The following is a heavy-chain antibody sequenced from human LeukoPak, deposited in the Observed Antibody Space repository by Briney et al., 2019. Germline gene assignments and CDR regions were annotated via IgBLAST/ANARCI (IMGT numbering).Heavy chain of an antibody. CDR3: ARNRVATIYGKFDY. CDR1: GRPVNPFY. V-gene: IGHV4-59*02. CDR2: VSYTGSTNNTGST. J-gene: IGHJ4*02. Sequence: NPSDTLSLLCTVSGRPVNPFYWLWIPQPPGKALQWVGYVSYTGSTNNTGSTNYNPSLKSRVNISVDTFNNQFSLKLSSLTAADTGVYFCARNRVATIYGKFDYWGQGTLVTVSS. D-gene: IGHD5-12*01.